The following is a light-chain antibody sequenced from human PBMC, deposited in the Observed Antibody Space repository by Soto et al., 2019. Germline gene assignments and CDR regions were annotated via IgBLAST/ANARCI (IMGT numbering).Light chain of an antibody. CDR2: KAS. V-gene: IGKV1-5*03. J-gene: IGKJ4*01. CDR3: QQYNTYWVA. CDR1: QSISVW. Sequence: DIQMTQSPSTLSASVGDRVTITCRASQSISVWLAWYQQKPGKAPKLLIYKASSLESGVPSRFSCSGSGTEFTLTISSLQPDDFATYYCQQYNTYWVAFGGGTKVEIK.